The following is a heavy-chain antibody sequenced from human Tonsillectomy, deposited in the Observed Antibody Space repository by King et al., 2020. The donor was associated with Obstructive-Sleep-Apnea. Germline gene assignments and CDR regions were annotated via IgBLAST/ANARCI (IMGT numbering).Heavy chain of an antibody. J-gene: IGHJ4*02. CDR2: INHSGST. V-gene: IGHV4-34*01. CDR3: ARFYYYDSSGYSHGRDY. Sequence: VQLQQWGAGLLKPSETLPLTCAVYGGSFSGYYWSWIRQPPGKGLEWIGEINHSGSTNYNPSLKSRVTISVDTSKNQFSLKLSSVTAADTAVYYCARFYYYDSSGYSHGRDYWGQGTLVTVSS. CDR1: GGSFSGYY. D-gene: IGHD3-22*01.